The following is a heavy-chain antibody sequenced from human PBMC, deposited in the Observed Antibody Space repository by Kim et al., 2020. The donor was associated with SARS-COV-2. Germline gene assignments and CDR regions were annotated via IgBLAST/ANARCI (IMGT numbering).Heavy chain of an antibody. J-gene: IGHJ3*01. Sequence: RYRPSFQGQVTISADKSISTAYLQWAGLQASDTAMYYCAKSNPPKRAFDLWGQGTMVTVSS. V-gene: IGHV5-51*01. CDR3: AKSNPPKRAFDL.